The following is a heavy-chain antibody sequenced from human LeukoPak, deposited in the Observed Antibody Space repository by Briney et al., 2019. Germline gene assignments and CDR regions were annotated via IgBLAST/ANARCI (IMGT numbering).Heavy chain of an antibody. V-gene: IGHV3-11*06. Sequence: GGSLRLSCAASGFTFSDYYMSWIRQAPGKGLEWVSYISSSSSYTNYADSVKGRFTISRDNAKNSLYLQMNSLRAEDTAVYYCARDKSGYDAFDIWGQGTMVTVSP. D-gene: IGHD5-12*01. J-gene: IGHJ3*02. CDR1: GFTFSDYY. CDR2: ISSSSSYT. CDR3: ARDKSGYDAFDI.